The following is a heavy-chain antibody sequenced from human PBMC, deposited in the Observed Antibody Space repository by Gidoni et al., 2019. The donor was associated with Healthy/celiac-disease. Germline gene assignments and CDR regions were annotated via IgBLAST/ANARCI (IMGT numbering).Heavy chain of an antibody. CDR3: ARAYYDFWSGAGFDY. CDR1: SGSFSGYY. J-gene: IGHJ4*02. Sequence: QVQLQQWGAGLLKPSETLSLPCAVYSGSFSGYYWSWIRQPPEKGLECLGEINHSGSTNYNPSLKSRGTISVETSKNQFSLKLSSVTAADTAVYYCARAYYDFWSGAGFDYWGQGTLVTVSS. V-gene: IGHV4-34*01. CDR2: INHSGST. D-gene: IGHD3-3*01.